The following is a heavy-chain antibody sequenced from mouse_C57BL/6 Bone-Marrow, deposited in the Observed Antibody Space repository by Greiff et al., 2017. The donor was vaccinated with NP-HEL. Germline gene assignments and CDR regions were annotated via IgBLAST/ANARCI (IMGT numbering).Heavy chain of an antibody. D-gene: IGHD2-1*01. V-gene: IGHV1-15*01. CDR2: IDPETGGT. Sequence: QVHVKQSGAELVRPGASVTLSCKASGYTFTDYEMHWVKQTPVHGLEWIGAIDPETGGTAYNQKFKGKAILTADKSSSTAYMELRSLTSEDSAVYYCTRVRGNYGYFDVWGTGTTVTVSS. CDR3: TRVRGNYGYFDV. J-gene: IGHJ1*03. CDR1: GYTFTDYE.